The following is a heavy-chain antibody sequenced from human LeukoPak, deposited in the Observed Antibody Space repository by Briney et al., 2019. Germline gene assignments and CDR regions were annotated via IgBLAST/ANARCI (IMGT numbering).Heavy chain of an antibody. J-gene: IGHJ5*02. Sequence: ASVKVSCKASGYTFTGYYIHWVRQAPGQGLEWMGWINPNSGGTNFAQKFQGRVTMTRDTSISTAYMELSRLRSEDTAVYYCARDNSVEDTAWWFDPWGQGTLVTVSS. CDR1: GYTFTGYY. CDR3: ARDNSVEDTAWWFDP. V-gene: IGHV1-2*02. CDR2: INPNSGGT. D-gene: IGHD4-23*01.